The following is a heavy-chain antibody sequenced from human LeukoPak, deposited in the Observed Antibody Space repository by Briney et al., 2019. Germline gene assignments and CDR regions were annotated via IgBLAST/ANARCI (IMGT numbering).Heavy chain of an antibody. D-gene: IGHD3-10*01. CDR3: ARTNWAFGELFLEYFQH. CDR2: ISYDGSNK. CDR1: GFTFSSYA. Sequence: GGSPRLSCAASGFTFSSYAMHWVRQAPGKGLEWVAVISYDGSNKYYADSVKGRFTISRDNSKNTLYLQMNSLRAEDTAVYYCARTNWAFGELFLEYFQHWGQGTLVTVSS. J-gene: IGHJ1*01. V-gene: IGHV3-30-3*01.